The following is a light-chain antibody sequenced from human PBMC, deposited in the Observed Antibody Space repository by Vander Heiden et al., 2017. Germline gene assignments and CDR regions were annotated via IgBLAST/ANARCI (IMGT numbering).Light chain of an antibody. Sequence: DIVMTQSPDSLAVSLGERATINCRSSQSVLYSSNNKNYLTWYQQKPGQPPKLLIYWASTRESGVPDRFSGSGSGTDFTLTISSLQAEDVAVYYCQQADSTPRTFGQRTKVEIK. CDR3: QQADSTPRT. V-gene: IGKV4-1*01. CDR1: QSVLYSSNNKNY. CDR2: WAS. J-gene: IGKJ2*01.